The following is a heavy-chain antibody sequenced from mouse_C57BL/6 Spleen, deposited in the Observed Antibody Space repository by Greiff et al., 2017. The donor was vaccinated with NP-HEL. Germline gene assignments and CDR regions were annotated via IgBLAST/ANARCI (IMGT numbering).Heavy chain of an antibody. CDR1: GYTFTSYW. V-gene: IGHV1-55*01. CDR3: ARRELRTLAD. J-gene: IGHJ3*01. Sequence: QVQLQQPGAELVKPGASVKMSCKASGYTFTSYWLTWVKPRPGQGLEWIGDIYPGSGSTNYHEKFKSKATLTVDTSSSPAYMQLSSLPSEDSAVYYCARRELRTLADWGQGTPVTVSA. CDR2: IYPGSGST. D-gene: IGHD3-2*02.